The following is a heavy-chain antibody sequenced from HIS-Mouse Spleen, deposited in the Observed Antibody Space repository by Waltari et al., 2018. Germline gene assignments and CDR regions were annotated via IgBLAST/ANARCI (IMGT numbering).Heavy chain of an antibody. CDR1: GFTVSSNY. V-gene: IGHV3-53*01. Sequence: EVQLVESGGGLIQPGGSLRLSCASSGFTVSSNYMSWVRQAPGKGLEWVSVIYSGGSTYYADSVKGRFTISRDNSKNTLYLQMNSLRAEDTAVYYCAGGVGSSWYYFDYWGQGTLVTVSS. J-gene: IGHJ4*02. CDR2: IYSGGST. CDR3: AGGVGSSWYYFDY. D-gene: IGHD6-13*01.